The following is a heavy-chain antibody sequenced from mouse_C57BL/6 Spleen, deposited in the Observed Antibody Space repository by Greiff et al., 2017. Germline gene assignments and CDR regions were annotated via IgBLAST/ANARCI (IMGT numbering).Heavy chain of an antibody. V-gene: IGHV14-1*01. D-gene: IGHD2-1*01. Sequence: EVQLQESGAELVRPGDSVKLSCTASGFNIKDYYMHWVKQRHEQGLEWIGRIDPEDGDTEYAPTFQGKATMTADTSSNTASLQLSSLTSEDTAVYYCTYYCNSFYYWGQGTTLTVSS. J-gene: IGHJ2*01. CDR1: GFNIKDYY. CDR2: IDPEDGDT. CDR3: TYYCNSFYY.